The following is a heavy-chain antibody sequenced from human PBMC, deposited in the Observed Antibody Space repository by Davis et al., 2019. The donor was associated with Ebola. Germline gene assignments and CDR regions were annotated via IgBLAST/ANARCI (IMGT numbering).Heavy chain of an antibody. CDR3: ASAGYNWNYWFDP. CDR2: ISAYNGNT. Sequence: ASVKVSCKASGYTFTGYYMHWVRQAPGQGLEWMGWISAYNGNTNYAQKFQGRVTMTTDTSTSTAYMELRSLRSDDTAVYYCASAGYNWNYWFDPWGQGTLVTVSS. D-gene: IGHD1-7*01. CDR1: GYTFTGYY. J-gene: IGHJ5*02. V-gene: IGHV1-18*04.